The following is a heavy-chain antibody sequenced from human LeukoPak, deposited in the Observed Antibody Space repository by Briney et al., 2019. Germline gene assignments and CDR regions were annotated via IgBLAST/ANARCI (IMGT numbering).Heavy chain of an antibody. Sequence: SETLSLTCTASGGSISSGSYYWSWIRQPAGKGLVWIVRIYTSGSTNYNPSLKSRVTISVDTSKNQFSLKLSSVPAANTAVYYCARGGVLRFLEWLPYFDYWGQGTLVTVSS. V-gene: IGHV4-61*02. J-gene: IGHJ4*02. CDR3: ARGGVLRFLEWLPYFDY. CDR1: GGSISSGSYY. D-gene: IGHD3-3*01. CDR2: IYTSGST.